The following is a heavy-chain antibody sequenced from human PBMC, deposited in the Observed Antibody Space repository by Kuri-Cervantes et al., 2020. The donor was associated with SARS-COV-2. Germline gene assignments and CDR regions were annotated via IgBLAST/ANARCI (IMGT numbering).Heavy chain of an antibody. CDR1: GYTFTSYY. CDR2: INPSGGST. D-gene: IGHD1-1*01. CDR3: VRVGYNWNDDYLVH. J-gene: IGHJ4*02. Sequence: ASVKVSCKASGYTFTSYYMHWVRQAPGQGLEWMGIINPSGGSTSYAQKFQGRVTMTRDTSTRTVYMELRSLRSDDTAVYYCVRVGYNWNDDYLVHWGQGTLVTVSS. V-gene: IGHV1-46*01.